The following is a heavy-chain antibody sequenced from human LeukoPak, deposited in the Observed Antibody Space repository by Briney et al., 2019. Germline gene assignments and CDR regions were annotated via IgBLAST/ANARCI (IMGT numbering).Heavy chain of an antibody. Sequence: PGGSLRLSCAASGFTFRSYWMSWVRQAPGKGLEWVANIKQDGSEKYYVDSVRGRCTISRDNAKNSLYLQMNSLRAEDTAVYYCARVGAPFDSWGQGTLVTVSS. V-gene: IGHV3-7*01. CDR1: GFTFRSYW. J-gene: IGHJ4*02. CDR3: ARVGAPFDS. D-gene: IGHD4/OR15-4a*01. CDR2: IKQDGSEK.